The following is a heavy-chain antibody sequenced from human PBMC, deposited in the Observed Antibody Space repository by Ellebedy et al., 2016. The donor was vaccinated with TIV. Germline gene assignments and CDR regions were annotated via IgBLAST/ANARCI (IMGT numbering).Heavy chain of an antibody. CDR2: INAGNANT. CDR3: ARETHYYDSRSDYPWGS. V-gene: IGHV1-3*01. CDR1: GYTFTTYT. Sequence: ASVKVSXXASGYTFTTYTIPWVRQAPGQRLEWMGWINAGNANTKYSRKFQGRVTITRDTSASTVYMELTSLRSEDTAVYYCARETHYYDSRSDYPWGSWGQGTLVTVSS. D-gene: IGHD3-22*01. J-gene: IGHJ5*02.